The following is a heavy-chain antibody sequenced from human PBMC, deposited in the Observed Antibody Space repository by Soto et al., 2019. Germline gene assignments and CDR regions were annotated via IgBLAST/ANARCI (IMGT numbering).Heavy chain of an antibody. D-gene: IGHD3-16*01. Sequence: GASVKVSCKASGGTFSSYTISWVRQAPGQGLEWMGRIIPILGIANYAQKLQGRVTITADKSTSTAYMELSSLRSEDTAGDYCATPSFTLFGGVFKKGAAKGLVAFDIWGQGTRVPVSS. J-gene: IGHJ3*02. CDR3: ATPSFTLFGGVFKKGAAKGLVAFDI. CDR2: IIPILGIA. V-gene: IGHV1-69*02. CDR1: GGTFSSYT.